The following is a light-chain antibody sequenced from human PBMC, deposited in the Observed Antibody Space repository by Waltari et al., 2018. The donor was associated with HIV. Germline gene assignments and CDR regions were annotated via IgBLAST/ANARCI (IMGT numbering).Light chain of an antibody. CDR3: CSHAGNFIFA. CDR1: SSYVDTF. V-gene: IGLV2-11*01. CDR2: DVN. J-gene: IGLJ1*01. Sequence: QSALTQPHSVSGSPGQSLTLSCTGTSSYVDTFVSWYQQHPGKAPKVIIYDVNKRPSGVLDRFSGSKSGNTAFLTISGLQAEDESEYHCCSHAGNFIFAFGSGTKVTVL.